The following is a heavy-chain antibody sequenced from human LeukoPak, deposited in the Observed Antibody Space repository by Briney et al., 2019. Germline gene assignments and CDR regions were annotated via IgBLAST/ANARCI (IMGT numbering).Heavy chain of an antibody. CDR3: ARAIFGVVRYYYYMDV. V-gene: IGHV4-30-4*08. Sequence: SETLSLTCTVSVGSISSGDYYWSWTRQPPGKGLEGMGYIYYSGSTYYTPSLKSRVTISVDTSKNQFSLKLSSVPAADTAVYYCARAIFGVVRYYYYMDVWGKGTTVTVSS. CDR2: IYYSGST. D-gene: IGHD3-3*01. CDR1: VGSISSGDYY. J-gene: IGHJ6*03.